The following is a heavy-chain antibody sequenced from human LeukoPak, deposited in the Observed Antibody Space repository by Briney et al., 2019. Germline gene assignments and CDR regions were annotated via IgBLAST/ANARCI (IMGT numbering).Heavy chain of an antibody. Sequence: GGSLRLSCAASGFTFSSYGMSWVRQAPGKGLEWVSDIRGGGDTYYAESVKGRFTISRDNSKNTLYLQMNSLRAEDTAVYYCAKARGCSGGSCYKPYYFDYWGQGTLVTVSS. CDR3: AKARGCSGGSCYKPYYFDY. CDR2: IRGGGDT. CDR1: GFTFSSYG. D-gene: IGHD2-15*01. V-gene: IGHV3-23*01. J-gene: IGHJ4*02.